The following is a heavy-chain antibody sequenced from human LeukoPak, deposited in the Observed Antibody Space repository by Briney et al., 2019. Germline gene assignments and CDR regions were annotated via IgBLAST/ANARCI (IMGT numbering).Heavy chain of an antibody. Sequence: GGSLRLSCAASGFTFSSYCMHWLRQAPGKGLVWVSHINGDGNTTIYADSVKRGFTISRDNAKNTLYLQMNSLRAEDKAVYYCATGNYYDSRGYYTFGHWGQGTLVTVSS. D-gene: IGHD3-22*01. V-gene: IGHV3-74*01. J-gene: IGHJ1*01. CDR1: GFTFSSYC. CDR2: INGDGNTT. CDR3: ATGNYYDSRGYYTFGH.